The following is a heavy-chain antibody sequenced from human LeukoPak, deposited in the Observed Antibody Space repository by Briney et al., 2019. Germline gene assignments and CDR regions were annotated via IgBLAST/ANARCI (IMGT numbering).Heavy chain of an antibody. J-gene: IGHJ6*03. CDR1: GGTFSSYA. Sequence: SVKVSCKASGGTFSSYAISWVRQAPGQGLEWMGGIIPIFGTANYAQKFQGRVTITADESTSTAYMELSSLRSEDTAVYYCAWTTVTTGSYYYYYMDVWGKGTTVTVSS. CDR2: IIPIFGTA. CDR3: AWTTVTTGSYYYYYMDV. D-gene: IGHD4-17*01. V-gene: IGHV1-69*13.